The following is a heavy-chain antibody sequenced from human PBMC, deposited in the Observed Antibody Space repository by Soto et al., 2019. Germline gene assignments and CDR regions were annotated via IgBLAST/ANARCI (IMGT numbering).Heavy chain of an antibody. Sequence: SETLSLTCTVSGGSISSGGYYWSWIRQHPGKGLEWIGYIYYSGSTYYNPSLKSRVTISVDTSKNQFSLKLSSVTAADTAVYYCARRIAARPRGYWFDPWGQGTLVTVSS. V-gene: IGHV4-31*03. J-gene: IGHJ5*02. CDR1: GGSISSGGYY. D-gene: IGHD6-6*01. CDR2: IYYSGST. CDR3: ARRIAARPRGYWFDP.